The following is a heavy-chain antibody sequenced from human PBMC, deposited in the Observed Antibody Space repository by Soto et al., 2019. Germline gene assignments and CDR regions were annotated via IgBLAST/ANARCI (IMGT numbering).Heavy chain of an antibody. J-gene: IGHJ4*02. CDR3: AVSRIDYDILTGWNYFDY. CDR1: GFTFTNSA. CDR2: IVVGSGDT. D-gene: IGHD3-9*01. Sequence: SVKVSRKASGFTFTNSAVEWGRQARGQSLEWIGWIVVGSGDTNYAQKFQERVTITRDMSTSTAYMELSSLRSEDTAVYYCAVSRIDYDILTGWNYFDYWGQGTLVTVSS. V-gene: IGHV1-58*01.